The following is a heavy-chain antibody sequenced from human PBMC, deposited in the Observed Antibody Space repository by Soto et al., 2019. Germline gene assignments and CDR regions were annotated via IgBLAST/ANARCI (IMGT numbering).Heavy chain of an antibody. Sequence: SQTLSLTCAISGDSVSSNSAAWNWIRQSPSRGLEWLGRTYYRSKWYNDYAVSVKSRITINPDTSKNQFSLQLDSVTPEDTAVFYCARDIVGGGSSCFYFMIRGQPRSILSWGPGTLVTLS. CDR3: ARDIVGGGSSCFYFMIRGQPRSILS. CDR1: GDSVSSNSAA. V-gene: IGHV6-1*01. D-gene: IGHD6-13*01. CDR2: TYYRSKWYN. J-gene: IGHJ5*02.